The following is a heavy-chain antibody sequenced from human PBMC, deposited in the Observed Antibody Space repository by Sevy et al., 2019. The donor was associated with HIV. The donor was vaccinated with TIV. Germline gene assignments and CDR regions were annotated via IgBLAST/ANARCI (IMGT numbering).Heavy chain of an antibody. V-gene: IGHV1-2*02. J-gene: IGHJ4*02. CDR2: INPNSGGK. D-gene: IGHD1-26*01. CDR3: ARARVAGSYYSMGY. CDR1: GYTFTGYY. Sequence: ASVKVSCKASGYTFTGYYMHWVRQAPGQGLEWMGWINPNSGGKNYAQTFQGRVTMTRDTSISTAYMELSRLRSDDTAVYYCARARVAGSYYSMGYWGQGTLVTVSS.